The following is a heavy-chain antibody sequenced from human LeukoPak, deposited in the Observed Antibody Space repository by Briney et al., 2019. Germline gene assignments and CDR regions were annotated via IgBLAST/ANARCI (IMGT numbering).Heavy chain of an antibody. CDR2: INWIGGNT. CDR3: ARVPPDDYGDYYYFDY. J-gene: IGHJ4*02. V-gene: IGHV3-20*04. Sequence: GGSLRLSCAASGVTFDDYGLNWVPQAPGKGREWVSAINWIGGNTNYADSVRGRFTISRDNAKNSLYLQMNSLRAEDTAFYYCARVPPDDYGDYYYFDYWGQGTLVTVSS. D-gene: IGHD4-17*01. CDR1: GVTFDDYG.